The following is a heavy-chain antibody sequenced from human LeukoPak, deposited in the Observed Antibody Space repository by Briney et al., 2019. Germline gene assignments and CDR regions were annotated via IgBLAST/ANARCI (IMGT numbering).Heavy chain of an antibody. V-gene: IGHV3-53*01. CDR1: GFSVSSNF. D-gene: IGHD1-26*01. J-gene: IGHJ3*02. Sequence: PGGSLRLSCAASGFSVSSNFMSWVRQAPGKGLEWVSVIFSGGSTYYADSVKGRFTISRDNSKNTLYLQMNGLRAEDTAVYFCARGRRWDLLVSLIDASDIWGQGTMVTVSS. CDR3: ARGRRWDLLVSLIDASDI. CDR2: IFSGGST.